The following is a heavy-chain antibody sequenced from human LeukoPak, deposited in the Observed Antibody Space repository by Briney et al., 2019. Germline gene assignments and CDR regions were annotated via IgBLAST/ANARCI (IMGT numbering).Heavy chain of an antibody. CDR3: ARERAGLPNTLFDY. V-gene: IGHV1-2*04. Sequence: GASVKVSCKASGYTFTGYYMHWVRQAPGQGLEWMGWINPNSGGTNYAQKFQGWVTMTRDTSISTAYMELSGLRSEDTAVYYCARERAGLPNTLFDYWGQGTLVTVSS. CDR2: INPNSGGT. D-gene: IGHD5-12*01. J-gene: IGHJ4*02. CDR1: GYTFTGYY.